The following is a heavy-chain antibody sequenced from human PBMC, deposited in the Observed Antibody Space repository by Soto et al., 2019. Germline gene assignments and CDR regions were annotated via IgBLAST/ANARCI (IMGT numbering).Heavy chain of an antibody. CDR1: GYTFTNYY. Sequence: ASVKVSCKASGYTFTNYYMQWVRQAPGQGLEWMGIINPSGGSIRYAQKFQGRVTMTRDTSTSTDYMELSSLRSEDTAVYYCARAYSSGWQLFDYWGQGTLVTVSS. CDR3: ARAYSSGWQLFDY. D-gene: IGHD6-19*01. J-gene: IGHJ4*02. CDR2: INPSGGSI. V-gene: IGHV1-46*01.